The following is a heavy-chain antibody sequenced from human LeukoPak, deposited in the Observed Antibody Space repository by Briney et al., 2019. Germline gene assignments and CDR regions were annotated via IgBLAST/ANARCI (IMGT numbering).Heavy chain of an antibody. CDR3: AELGITMIGGV. V-gene: IGHV3-23*01. CDR1: GFTFSSYA. CDR2: FSGSGGST. Sequence: GGSLRPSCAASGFTFSSYAMSWVRQAPGKGLECISGFSGSGGSTYYADSVKGRFTISRDNSKNSLYLQMNSLRAEDTAVYYCAELGITMIGGVWGKGTTVTISS. J-gene: IGHJ6*04. D-gene: IGHD3-10*02.